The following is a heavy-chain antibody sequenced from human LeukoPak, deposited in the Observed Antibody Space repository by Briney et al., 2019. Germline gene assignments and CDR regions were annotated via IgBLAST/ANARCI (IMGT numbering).Heavy chain of an antibody. CDR2: IKEDGSEK. Sequence: PGGSLRLSCAAPGFSFRSCWMSWVRQAPGKGLEWVANIKEDGSEKYYVDSVKGRFTISRDNAKNALYLQMNSLRAEDTAVYYCARVAWPHYFDYWGQGTLVTVSS. CDR1: GFSFRSCW. J-gene: IGHJ4*02. D-gene: IGHD2-21*01. CDR3: ARVAWPHYFDY. V-gene: IGHV3-7*01.